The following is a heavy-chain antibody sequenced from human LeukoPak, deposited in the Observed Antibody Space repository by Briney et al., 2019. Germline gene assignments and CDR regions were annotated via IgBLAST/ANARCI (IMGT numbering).Heavy chain of an antibody. CDR2: MNPNRGNT. D-gene: IGHD1-26*01. J-gene: IGHJ4*02. V-gene: IGHV1-8*01. CDR3: ARDSSSGSYYPFDY. Sequence: GASVKVSCKASGYIFTNYDINWVRQATGQGLERVGWMNPNRGNTGYAQKFQGRVTMTRNTSISTAYMELSSLRSEDTAIYYCARDSSSGSYYPFDYWGQGTLVTVSS. CDR1: GYIFTNYD.